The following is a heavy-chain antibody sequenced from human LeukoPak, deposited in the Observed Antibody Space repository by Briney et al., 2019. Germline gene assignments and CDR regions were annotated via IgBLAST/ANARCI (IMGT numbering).Heavy chain of an antibody. D-gene: IGHD6-13*01. CDR2: INHSGST. CDR3: ARDVLVRWGTDY. J-gene: IGHJ4*02. CDR1: GVSISGSSYY. V-gene: IGHV4-39*07. Sequence: SETLSLTCTVSGVSISGSSYYWGWIRQPPGKGLEWIGEINHSGSTNYNPSLKSRVTISVDTSKNQFSLKLSSVTAADTAVYYCARDVLVRWGTDYWGQGTLVTVSS.